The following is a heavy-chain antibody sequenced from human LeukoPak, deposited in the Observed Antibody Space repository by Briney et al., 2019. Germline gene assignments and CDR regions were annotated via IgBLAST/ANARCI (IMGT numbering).Heavy chain of an antibody. V-gene: IGHV1-69*04. CDR2: IIPIFGIA. CDR3: ASDPPTSYYDFWCGYYSDAFDI. CDR1: GGTFISYA. J-gene: IGHJ3*02. D-gene: IGHD3-3*01. Sequence: SSVKVSCKASGGTFISYAISWVRPAPGQGLEWMGRIIPIFGIANYAQKFQGRVTITADKSTSTAYMELSSLRSEDTAVYYCASDPPTSYYDFWCGYYSDAFDIWGQGTMVTVSS.